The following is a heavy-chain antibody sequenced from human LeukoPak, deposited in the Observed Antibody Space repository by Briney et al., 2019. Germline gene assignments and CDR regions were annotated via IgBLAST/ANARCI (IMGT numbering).Heavy chain of an antibody. V-gene: IGHV3-30*14. Sequence: GGSLRLSCAASGLTFSSYAMHWVRQAPGKGLEWVAVISYDGSNKYYADSVKGRFTISRDNSKNTLYLQMNSLRAEDTAVYYCARARAYCSSTSCYARGTYNFDYWGQGTLVTVSS. D-gene: IGHD2-2*01. J-gene: IGHJ4*02. CDR3: ARARAYCSSTSCYARGTYNFDY. CDR1: GLTFSSYA. CDR2: ISYDGSNK.